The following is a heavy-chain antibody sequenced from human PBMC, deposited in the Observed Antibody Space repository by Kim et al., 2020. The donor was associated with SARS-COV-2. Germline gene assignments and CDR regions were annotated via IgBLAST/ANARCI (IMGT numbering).Heavy chain of an antibody. D-gene: IGHD5-12*01. CDR2: INTNTGNP. J-gene: IGHJ6*02. Sequence: ASVKVSCKASGYTFTSPVMNWVRQAPGQGLEWMGWINTNTGNPTYAQGFTGRFVFSLDTSVSTAYLQISSLKAEDTAVYYCASPLQSEWLRFKYYYGMDVWGQGTTVTVSS. CDR1: GYTFTSPV. V-gene: IGHV7-4-1*02. CDR3: ASPLQSEWLRFKYYYGMDV.